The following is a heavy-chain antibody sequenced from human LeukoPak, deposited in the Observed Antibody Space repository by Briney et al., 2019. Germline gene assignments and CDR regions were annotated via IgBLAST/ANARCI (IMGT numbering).Heavy chain of an antibody. Sequence: SETPSLTCTVSGGPISSSTSSWGWIRQPPGKGLEYIGRVYYGGSTNYNPSLKSRITISADTPKDQVSLKLSSVTAADTAVYYCAGYTSGTMRDYWGQGTLVTVSS. D-gene: IGHD3-10*01. CDR1: GGPISSSTSS. CDR3: AGYTSGTMRDY. J-gene: IGHJ4*02. CDR2: VYYGGST. V-gene: IGHV4-39*05.